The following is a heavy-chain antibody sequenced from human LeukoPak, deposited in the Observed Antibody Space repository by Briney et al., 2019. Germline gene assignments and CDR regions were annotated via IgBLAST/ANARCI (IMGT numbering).Heavy chain of an antibody. Sequence: PSETLSLTCDVSGGSITTSGFYWGWIRQPPRKGLEWIGSIYSTGSIYSTGSTYYNPSLKSRVSISMDTSNNHFSLRLNSVTAADTAMYYCALSRGVPLWQFAPWGQGTLVTVSS. D-gene: IGHD3-10*01. CDR2: IYSTGST. J-gene: IGHJ5*02. CDR3: ALSRGVPLWQFAP. CDR1: GGSITTSGFY. V-gene: IGHV4-39*02.